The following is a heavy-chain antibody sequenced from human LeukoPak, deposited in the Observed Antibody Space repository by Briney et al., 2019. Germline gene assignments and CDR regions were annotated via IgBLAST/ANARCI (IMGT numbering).Heavy chain of an antibody. CDR2: IHTSGST. CDR1: GGSINSYY. CDR3: ARDFVSTVTRDAFDM. V-gene: IGHV4-4*07. J-gene: IGHJ3*02. Sequence: SETLSLTCTVSGGSINSYYWSWIRQPAGKRLEWIGRIHTSGSTSYNPSLKSRVTMSVDTSKNQFSLKVTSVTAADTAVYYCARDFVSTVTRDAFDMWGQGTMVTVSS. D-gene: IGHD4-17*01.